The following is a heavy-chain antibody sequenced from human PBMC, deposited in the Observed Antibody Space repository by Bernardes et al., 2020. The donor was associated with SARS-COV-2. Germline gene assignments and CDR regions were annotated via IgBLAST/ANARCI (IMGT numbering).Heavy chain of an antibody. Sequence: GGSLRLSCAASGFTFSSYSMSWVRQAPATGLEWVSTVVVVGPQTETTNYADSVKGRFTISRDNSQNTLHLQMNSLRAEDTAVYYCARHYFDSSGHYFRFDYWGQGTLVTVSS. CDR1: GFTFSSYS. CDR3: ARHYFDSSGHYFRFDY. V-gene: IGHV3-23*01. D-gene: IGHD3-22*01. CDR2: VVVVGPQTETT. J-gene: IGHJ4*02.